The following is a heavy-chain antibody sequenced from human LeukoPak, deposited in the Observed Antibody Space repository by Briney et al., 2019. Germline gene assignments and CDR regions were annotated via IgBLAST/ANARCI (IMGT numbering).Heavy chain of an antibody. D-gene: IGHD3-22*01. CDR2: ISSSGSTI. Sequence: GGSLRLSCAASGFTFSDYYMSWIRQAPGKGLEWVSYISSSGSTIYYADSVKGRFTISRDNAENSLYLQMNSLRAEDTAVYYCARVYRYYYDSSGPGWGQGTMVTVSS. CDR3: ARVYRYYYDSSGPG. V-gene: IGHV3-11*01. J-gene: IGHJ3*01. CDR1: GFTFSDYY.